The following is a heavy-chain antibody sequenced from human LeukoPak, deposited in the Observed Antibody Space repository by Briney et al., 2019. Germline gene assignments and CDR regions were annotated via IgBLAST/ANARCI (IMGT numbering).Heavy chain of an antibody. CDR1: GGTFSSYA. J-gene: IGHJ4*02. Sequence: GASVKVSCKASGGTFSSYAISWVRQAPGQGLEWMGRIIPIFGTANYAQKFQGRVTITADKSTSTAYMELSSLRSEDTAVYYCARDRQHYYDSSGQGYWGQGTLVTVSS. V-gene: IGHV1-69*06. CDR3: ARDRQHYYDSSGQGY. D-gene: IGHD3-22*01. CDR2: IIPIFGTA.